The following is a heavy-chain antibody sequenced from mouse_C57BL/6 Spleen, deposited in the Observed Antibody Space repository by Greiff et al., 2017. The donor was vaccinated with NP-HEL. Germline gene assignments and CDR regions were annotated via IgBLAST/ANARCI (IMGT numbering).Heavy chain of an antibody. CDR3: ARDRVTTVVDSLGDDYFDY. CDR2: ISDGGSYT. V-gene: IGHV5-4*01. D-gene: IGHD1-1*01. Sequence: EVQGVESGGGLVKPGGSLKLSCAASGFTFSSYAMSWVRQTPEKRLEWVATISDGGSYTYYPDNVKGRFTISRDNAKNNLYLQMSHLKSEDTAMYYCARDRVTTVVDSLGDDYFDYWGQGTTLTVSS. CDR1: GFTFSSYA. J-gene: IGHJ2*01.